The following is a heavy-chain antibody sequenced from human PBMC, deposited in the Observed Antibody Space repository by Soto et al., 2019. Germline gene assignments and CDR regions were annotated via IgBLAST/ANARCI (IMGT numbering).Heavy chain of an antibody. CDR3: ARESSGTQYFDY. V-gene: IGHV1-46*01. D-gene: IGHD6-19*01. CDR2: SHVGPDTT. J-gene: IGHJ4*02. CDR1: GYTFTSYY. Sequence: QVQLEQSGAEVKKPGASMKVSCQASGYTFTSYYIHWARQAPGQGLEWMGVSHVGPDTTMYAQKFQGRVTMTRDTSTSTVYMELSSLISEDTAVYFCARESSGTQYFDYWGQGTLVTVSS.